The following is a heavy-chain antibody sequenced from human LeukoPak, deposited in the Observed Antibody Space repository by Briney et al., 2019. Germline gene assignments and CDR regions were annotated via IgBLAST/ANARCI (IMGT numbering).Heavy chain of an antibody. Sequence: SETLSLTCAVYGGSFSGYYWSWIRQPPGKGLEWIGEINHSGSTNYNPSLKSRVTISVDTSKNQFSLKLSSVTAADTAVYYCTRLRGVISYCYYGMDVWGQGTTVTVSS. CDR1: GGSFSGYY. D-gene: IGHD3-10*01. J-gene: IGHJ6*02. CDR2: INHSGST. CDR3: TRLRGVISYCYYGMDV. V-gene: IGHV4-34*01.